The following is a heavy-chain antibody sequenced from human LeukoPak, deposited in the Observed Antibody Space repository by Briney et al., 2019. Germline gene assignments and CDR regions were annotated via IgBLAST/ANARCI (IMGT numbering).Heavy chain of an antibody. CDR1: GFTFSSYA. CDR2: ISGSGGST. Sequence: GGSLRLSCAASGFTFSSYAMSWVRQAPGKGLEWVSAISGSGGSTYYADSVKGRFTISRDNSKNTLYLQMNSLRAEDTAVYYCARDLRIAAAGRTPNWFDPWGQGTLVTVSS. J-gene: IGHJ5*02. CDR3: ARDLRIAAAGRTPNWFDP. D-gene: IGHD6-13*01. V-gene: IGHV3-23*01.